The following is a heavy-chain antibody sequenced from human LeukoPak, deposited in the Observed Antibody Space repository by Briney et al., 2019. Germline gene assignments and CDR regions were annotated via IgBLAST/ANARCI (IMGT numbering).Heavy chain of an antibody. CDR3: ARDLYVYMDV. CDR2: IYYSGST. CDR1: GGSISSSSYY. V-gene: IGHV4-39*07. D-gene: IGHD3-16*01. Sequence: SETLSLTCTVSGGSISSSSYYWGWIRQPPGKGLEWIGSIYYSGSTNYNPSLKSRVTISVDTSKNQFSLKLSSVTAADTAVYYCARDLYVYMDVWGKGTTVTVSS. J-gene: IGHJ6*03.